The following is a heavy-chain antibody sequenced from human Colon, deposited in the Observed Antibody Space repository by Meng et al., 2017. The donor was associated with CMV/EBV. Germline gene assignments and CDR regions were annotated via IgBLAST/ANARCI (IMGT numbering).Heavy chain of an antibody. CDR1: GYTFTGYL. D-gene: IGHD3-3*01. CDR2: INPYSGDT. CDR3: GTFGGDFDY. V-gene: IGHV1-2*02. Sequence: VHLMQAGAERREPGASVKVSCKASGYTFTGYLIHWVRQTPGQGLEWMGWINPYSGDTIYAQKFEVGVTMTRDASITTAYLELSSLKSDDTAVYYCGTFGGDFDYWGQGTLVTVSS. J-gene: IGHJ4*02.